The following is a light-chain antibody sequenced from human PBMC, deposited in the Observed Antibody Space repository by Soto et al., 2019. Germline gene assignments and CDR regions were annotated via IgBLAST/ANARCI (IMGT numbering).Light chain of an antibody. CDR2: AAS. V-gene: IGKV1-6*01. CDR3: QQTDTLPST. CDR1: QGIRND. Sequence: AIQMTQSPSSLSASVGDRVTITCRASQGIRNDLGWYQQKPGKAPKLLIYAASSLQSGVPSRFSGSGSGTDFTLTISSLQPEDIGTYYCQQTDTLPSTFGQGTRLEI. J-gene: IGKJ5*01.